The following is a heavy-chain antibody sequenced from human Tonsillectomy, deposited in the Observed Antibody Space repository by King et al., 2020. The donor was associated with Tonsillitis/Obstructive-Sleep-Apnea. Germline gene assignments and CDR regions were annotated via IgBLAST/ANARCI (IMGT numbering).Heavy chain of an antibody. J-gene: IGHJ4*02. D-gene: IGHD2-15*01. Sequence: VQLVESGGGLVKPGGSLRLSCAASGFTFSNAWMTWVRQAPGKGLEWVGRIKSKTHGGTTDYAAPVKGRFTISRDDSKNTLYLQINSLKTEDTAVYYCATYQLVVAGAYFDYWAREPWSPSPQ. CDR2: IKSKTHGGTT. CDR1: GFTFSNAW. CDR3: ATYQLVVAGAYFDY. V-gene: IGHV3-15*01.